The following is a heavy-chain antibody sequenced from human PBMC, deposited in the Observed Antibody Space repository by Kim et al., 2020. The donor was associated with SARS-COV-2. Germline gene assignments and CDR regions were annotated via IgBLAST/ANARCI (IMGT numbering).Heavy chain of an antibody. D-gene: IGHD1-7*01. V-gene: IGHV3-33*01. CDR3: ARGATGTMASWFDP. J-gene: IGHJ5*02. CDR2: IWYDGSNK. CDR1: GFTFSSYG. Sequence: GGSLRLSCAASGFTFSSYGMHWVRQAPGKGLEWVAVIWYDGSNKYYADSVKGRFTISRDNSKNTLYLQMNSLRAEDTAVYYCARGATGTMASWFDPWGQGTLVTVSS.